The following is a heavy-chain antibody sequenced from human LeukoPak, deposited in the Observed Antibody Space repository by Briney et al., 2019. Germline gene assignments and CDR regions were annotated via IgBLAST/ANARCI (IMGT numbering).Heavy chain of an antibody. CDR1: GFTFSNAW. CDR3: TTDPGCSSSAAKAFDI. D-gene: IGHD6-13*01. CDR2: IKSKTDGGTT. V-gene: IGHV3-15*01. Sequence: GGSLRLSCAASGFTFSNAWMSWVRQAPGKGLEWVGRIKSKTDGGTTDYAAPVKGRFTISRDDSKNTLYLQMNSLKTEDTAVYYCTTDPGCSSSAAKAFDIWGQGTMVTVSS. J-gene: IGHJ3*02.